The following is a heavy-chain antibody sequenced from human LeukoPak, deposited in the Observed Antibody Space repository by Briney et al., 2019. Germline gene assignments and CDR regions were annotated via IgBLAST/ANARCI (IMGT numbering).Heavy chain of an antibody. V-gene: IGHV1-46*01. J-gene: IGHJ6*03. Sequence: ASVKVSCKASGYTFTSYYMHWVRQAPGQGLEWMGIINPSGGSTSYAQKFQGRVTMTRDMSTSTVYMELSSLRSEDTAVYYCARDVSLNYCSGGSCYYYYYYMDVWGKGTTVTVSS. CDR1: GYTFTSYY. D-gene: IGHD2-15*01. CDR2: INPSGGST. CDR3: ARDVSLNYCSGGSCYYYYYYMDV.